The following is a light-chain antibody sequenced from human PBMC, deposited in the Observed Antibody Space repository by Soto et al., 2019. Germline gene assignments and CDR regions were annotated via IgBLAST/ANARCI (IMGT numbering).Light chain of an antibody. CDR3: QQYGSSPD. CDR2: GAS. Sequence: EIVLTQSPGTLSLSPGERATLSCRASQSVSSSYLAWYQQKPGLAPRLLIYGASSRATGIPDRFSGSGSGTDFTLTISRLEPEDFAVYYCQQYGSSPDFGGGTKVEIK. V-gene: IGKV3-20*01. J-gene: IGKJ4*01. CDR1: QSVSSSY.